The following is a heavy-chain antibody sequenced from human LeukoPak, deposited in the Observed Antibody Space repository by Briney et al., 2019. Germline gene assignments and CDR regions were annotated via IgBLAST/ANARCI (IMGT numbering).Heavy chain of an antibody. CDR3: TTVRHYYYYYYMDV. Sequence: GGSQRLSCAASGFTVSNAWMSWVRQAPGKGLEWVGRIKSKTDGGTTDYAAPVKGRFTISRDDSKNTLYLQMNSLKTEDTAVYYCTTVRHYYYYYYMDVWGKGTTVTVSS. D-gene: IGHD6-6*01. CDR2: IKSKTDGGTT. J-gene: IGHJ6*03. CDR1: GFTVSNAW. V-gene: IGHV3-15*01.